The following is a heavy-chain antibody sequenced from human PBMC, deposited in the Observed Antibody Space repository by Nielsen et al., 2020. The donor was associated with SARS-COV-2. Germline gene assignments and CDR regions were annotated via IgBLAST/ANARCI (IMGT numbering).Heavy chain of an antibody. J-gene: IGHJ3*02. CDR1: GGSISSSSYY. CDR3: ARGRIEDAFDI. D-gene: IGHD1-26*01. V-gene: IGHV4-61*01. Sequence: SETLSPTCTVSGGSISSSSYYWSWIRQPPGKGLEWIGYIYYSGSTNYNPSLKSRVTISVDTSKNQFSLKLSSVTAADTAVYYCARGRIEDAFDIWGQGTMVTVSS. CDR2: IYYSGST.